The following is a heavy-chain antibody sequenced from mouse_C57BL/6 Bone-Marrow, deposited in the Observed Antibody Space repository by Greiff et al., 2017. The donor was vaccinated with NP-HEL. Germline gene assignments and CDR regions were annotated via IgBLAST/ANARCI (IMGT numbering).Heavy chain of an antibody. J-gene: IGHJ2*01. CDR2: IWSGGST. CDR1: GFSLTSYG. Sequence: QVQLQQSGPGLVQPSQSLSITCTVSGFSLTSYGVHWVRQSPGKGLEWLGVIWSGGSTDYNAAFISRLSISKDNSKSQVFFKMNSLQADDTAIYYCASFYYGRSYFDYWGQGTTLTVSS. D-gene: IGHD2-1*01. V-gene: IGHV2-2*01. CDR3: ASFYYGRSYFDY.